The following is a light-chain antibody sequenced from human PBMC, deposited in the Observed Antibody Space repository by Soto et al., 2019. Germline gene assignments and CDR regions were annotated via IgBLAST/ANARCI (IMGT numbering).Light chain of an antibody. CDR2: DAS. V-gene: IGKV1-5*01. CDR3: QQYDSYWT. J-gene: IGKJ1*01. CDR1: QSIANC. Sequence: DIQMTQSPSTLSASVGDRVTITCLASQSIANCLAWYQQKPGKAPKLLIYDASSLEGGVPSRFSGSRSGTEFTLTISSLQPDDLATYYCQQYDSYWTFGQGTKVDIK.